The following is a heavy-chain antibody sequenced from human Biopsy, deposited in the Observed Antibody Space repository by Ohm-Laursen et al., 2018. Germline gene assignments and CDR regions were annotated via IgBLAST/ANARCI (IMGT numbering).Heavy chain of an antibody. V-gene: IGHV4-31*03. J-gene: IGHJ4*02. CDR1: GVSISVDGYY. Sequence: SQTLSLTFTVSGVSISVDGYYWAWIRQLPGKGLDWIGYIYHSGTTYCNPSLKSRLTMSVDTSKNEFSLRLRSVTAADTAVYFCATFRASWDTTQGGDYWGQGTLVTVSS. CDR2: IYHSGTT. CDR3: ATFRASWDTTQGGDY. D-gene: IGHD1-26*01.